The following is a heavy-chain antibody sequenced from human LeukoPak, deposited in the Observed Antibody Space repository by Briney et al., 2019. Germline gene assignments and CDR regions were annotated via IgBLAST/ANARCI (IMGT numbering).Heavy chain of an antibody. J-gene: IGHJ4*02. Sequence: GGSLRLSCAASGSTFSSYGMHWVRQAPGKGLEWVAVISYDGSNKYYADSVKGRFTISRDNSKNTLYLQMNSLRAEDTAVYYCAKDDYDILTGYSSFDYWGQGTLVTVSS. CDR3: AKDDYDILTGYSSFDY. V-gene: IGHV3-30*18. CDR2: ISYDGSNK. D-gene: IGHD3-9*01. CDR1: GSTFSSYG.